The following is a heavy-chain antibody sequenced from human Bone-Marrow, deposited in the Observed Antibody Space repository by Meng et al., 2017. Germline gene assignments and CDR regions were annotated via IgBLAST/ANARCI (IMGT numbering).Heavy chain of an antibody. CDR2: IIPIFGTA. J-gene: IGHJ5*02. V-gene: IGHV1-69*06. CDR3: ARRGQLWLDSFDP. CDR1: GGTFGSYA. Sequence: VRMWASGAEVKNPGSSGKVSCKASGGTFGSYAISGVRQAHGQGLERMGGIIPIFGTANYAQKFQGRVTITADKSTSTAYMELSSLRSEDTAVYYCARRGQLWLDSFDPWGQGTLVTVSS. D-gene: IGHD5-18*01.